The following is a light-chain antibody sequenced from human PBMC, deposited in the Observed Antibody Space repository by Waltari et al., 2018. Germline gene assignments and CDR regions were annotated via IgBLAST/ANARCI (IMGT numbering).Light chain of an antibody. CDR1: HSLTKKY. CDR3: QQYGSSVMYT. Sequence: VLTQSPGTLSLSPGERATLSCRAIHSLTKKYLAWYQQKPGQAPRLLIYGASNRSAGIPDRFSGSGSGTDFTLTISRLEPEDFAVYYCQQYGSSVMYTFGQGTKLEIK. J-gene: IGKJ2*01. V-gene: IGKV3-20*01. CDR2: GAS.